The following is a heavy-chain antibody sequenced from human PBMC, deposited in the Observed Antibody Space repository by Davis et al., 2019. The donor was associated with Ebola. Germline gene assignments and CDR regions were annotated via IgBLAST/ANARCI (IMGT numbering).Heavy chain of an antibody. CDR3: ARLGGLRFLEF. CDR1: GGSISSSSDY. Sequence: PSETLSLTCTVSGGSISSSSDYWGWIRQPPGKGLEWIGSIYYSGSTYYNPSLKSRVTISVDTSKNQFSLKLSSVTAADTAVYYCARLGGLRFLEFWGQGTLVTVSS. V-gene: IGHV4-39*01. J-gene: IGHJ4*02. CDR2: IYYSGST. D-gene: IGHD3-3*01.